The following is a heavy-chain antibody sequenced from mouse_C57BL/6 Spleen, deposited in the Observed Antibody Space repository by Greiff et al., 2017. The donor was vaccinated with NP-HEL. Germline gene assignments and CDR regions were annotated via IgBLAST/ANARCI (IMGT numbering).Heavy chain of an antibody. J-gene: IGHJ1*03. Sequence: EVQLVESGEGLVKPGGSLKLSCAASGFTFSSYAMSWVRQTPEKRLEWVAYISSGGDYIYYADTVKGRFTISRDNARNTLYLQMSSLKSEDTAMYYCTRGHSNFWYFDVWGTGTTVTVSS. D-gene: IGHD2-5*01. CDR1: GFTFSSYA. V-gene: IGHV5-9-1*02. CDR2: ISSGGDYI. CDR3: TRGHSNFWYFDV.